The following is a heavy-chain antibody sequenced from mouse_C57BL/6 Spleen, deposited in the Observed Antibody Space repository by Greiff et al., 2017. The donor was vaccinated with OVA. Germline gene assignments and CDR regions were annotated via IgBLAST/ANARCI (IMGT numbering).Heavy chain of an antibody. D-gene: IGHD4-1*01. CDR1: GFAFSSYW. Sequence: HVQLQPSWAELVKPGASVKISCKASGFAFSSYWMNWVKQRPGKGLEWIGQIYPGDGDTNYNGKFKGKATLTADNSSSTAYMQLSSLTSEASAVYFCARSEDWDAGGFAYWGQGTLVTVSA. V-gene: IGHV1-80*01. CDR3: ARSEDWDAGGFAY. J-gene: IGHJ3*01. CDR2: IYPGDGDT.